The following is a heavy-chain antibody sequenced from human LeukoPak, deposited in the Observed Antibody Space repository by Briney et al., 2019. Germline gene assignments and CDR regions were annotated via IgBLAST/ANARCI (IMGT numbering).Heavy chain of an antibody. CDR3: TRGDSSGYYPVA. CDR1: GFTFSSYW. CDR2: INSDGTST. Sequence: GGSLRLPCAVSGFTFSSYWMHWVRQAPGKGLVWVSRINSDGTSTTYADSVKGRFTISRDNAKNTLYLQMNSLRAEDTAVYYCTRGDSSGYYPVAWGQGTLVTVPS. D-gene: IGHD3-22*01. V-gene: IGHV3-74*03. J-gene: IGHJ5*02.